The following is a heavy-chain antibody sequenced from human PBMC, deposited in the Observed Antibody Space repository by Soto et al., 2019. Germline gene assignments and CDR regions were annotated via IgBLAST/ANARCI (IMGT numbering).Heavy chain of an antibody. V-gene: IGHV4-30-2*01. J-gene: IGHJ4*02. CDR2: IYHSGST. D-gene: IGHD3-22*01. Sequence: SETLSLTCAVSGGSISSGGYSWSWIRQRRGKGLEWIGYIYHSGSTHYNPSLKSRVTIAVDRSKSQFSLKLSSVTAADTAVYYCARDYYDSSGFDYWGQGTLVTVSS. CDR3: ARDYYDSSGFDY. CDR1: GGSISSGGYS.